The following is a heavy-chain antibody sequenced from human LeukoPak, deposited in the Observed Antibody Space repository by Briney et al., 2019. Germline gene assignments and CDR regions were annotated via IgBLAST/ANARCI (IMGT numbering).Heavy chain of an antibody. CDR2: ISSSSSTI. CDR1: GFTFSSYS. J-gene: IGHJ6*03. D-gene: IGHD3-16*01. CDR3: ARSPAGGRYYMDV. Sequence: GRSLRLSCAASGFTFSSYSMNWVRQAPGKGLEWVSYISSSSSTIYYADSVKGRFTISRDNVKNSLYLQMNSLRAEDTAVYYCARSPAGGRYYMDVWGKGTTVTVSS. V-gene: IGHV3-48*01.